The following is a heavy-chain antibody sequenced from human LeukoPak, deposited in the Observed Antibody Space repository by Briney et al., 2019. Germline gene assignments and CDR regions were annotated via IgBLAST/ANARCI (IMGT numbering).Heavy chain of an antibody. CDR1: GFTFSSYT. Sequence: GGSLRLSCAASGFTFSSYTMSWVRQAPGKGLDWVSAISGSGRSTYYADSVKGRFTISRDNSKNTLYLQVNSLRAEDTAVYYCAKGITYYDILSAFDYWGQGTLVIVSS. CDR2: ISGSGRST. CDR3: AKGITYYDILSAFDY. D-gene: IGHD3-9*01. V-gene: IGHV3-23*01. J-gene: IGHJ4*02.